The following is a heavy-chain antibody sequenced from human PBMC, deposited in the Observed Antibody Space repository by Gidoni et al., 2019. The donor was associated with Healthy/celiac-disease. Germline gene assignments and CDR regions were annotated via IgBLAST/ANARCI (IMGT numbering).Heavy chain of an antibody. CDR3: AREAFIAAAGSSAFDI. CDR1: GGTFSSYA. CDR2: IIPNFGTA. J-gene: IGHJ3*02. D-gene: IGHD6-13*01. Sequence: QVQLVQSGAEVKKPGSSVKVSCKASGGTFSSYAISWVRQAPGQGLEWMGGIIPNFGTANYAQKFQGRVTITADESTSTAYMELSSLRSEDTAVYYCAREAFIAAAGSSAFDIWGQGTMVTVSS. V-gene: IGHV1-69*01.